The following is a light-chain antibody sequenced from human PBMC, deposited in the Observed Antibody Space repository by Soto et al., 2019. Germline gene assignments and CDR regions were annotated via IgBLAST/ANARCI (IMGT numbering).Light chain of an antibody. CDR1: SSDVGSYNL. V-gene: IGLV2-23*01. CDR2: EGS. Sequence: QSVLTQPASVSGSPGQSITIYCTGTSSDVGSYNLVSWYQQHPGKAPKLMIYEGSKRPSGVSNRFPGSKSGNTASLTISGLQAEDEADYYCCSYAGSSTVFGGGTKLTVL. CDR3: CSYAGSSTV. J-gene: IGLJ3*02.